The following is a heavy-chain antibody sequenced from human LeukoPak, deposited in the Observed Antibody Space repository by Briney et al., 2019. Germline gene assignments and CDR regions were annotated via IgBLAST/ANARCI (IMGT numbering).Heavy chain of an antibody. Sequence: SETLSLTCTVSGGSISSYYWSWIRQPPGKGLEWIGYIYYSGSTNYNPSLKSRVNISVEKSKNKFSLKLSSVTAADTAVYYCARVKMTTVTTWAFDIWGQGTMVTVSS. V-gene: IGHV4-59*01. D-gene: IGHD4-17*01. CDR2: IYYSGST. CDR1: GGSISSYY. J-gene: IGHJ3*02. CDR3: ARVKMTTVTTWAFDI.